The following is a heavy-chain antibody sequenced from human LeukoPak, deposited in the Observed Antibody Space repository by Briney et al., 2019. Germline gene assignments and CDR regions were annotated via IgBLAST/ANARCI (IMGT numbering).Heavy chain of an antibody. D-gene: IGHD3-10*01. CDR3: ARDGSGSYMKNWFDP. Sequence: ASVKLSCKASGYTFTSYGISWVRQAPGQGLEWMGWISAYNGNTNYAQKLQGRVTMTTDTSTSTAYMELRSLRSDDTAVYYCARDGSGSYMKNWFDPWGQGTLVTVSS. CDR1: GYTFTSYG. CDR2: ISAYNGNT. V-gene: IGHV1-18*01. J-gene: IGHJ5*02.